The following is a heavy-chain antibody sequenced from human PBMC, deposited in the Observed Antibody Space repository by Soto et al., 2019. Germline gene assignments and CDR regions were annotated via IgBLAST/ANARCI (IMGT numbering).Heavy chain of an antibody. CDR2: TSYDGNNK. Sequence: PGGSLRLSCAASGFTFSGYAMHWVRQPPGKGLEWVAVTSYDGNNKYYADSVKGRFTISRDNSRNTLYLQMNSLRAEDMAVYYCAKVVVPAAMVNYYYGMGVWGQGTTVTVSS. V-gene: IGHV3-30*04. J-gene: IGHJ6*02. CDR3: AKVVVPAAMVNYYYGMGV. CDR1: GFTFSGYA. D-gene: IGHD2-2*01.